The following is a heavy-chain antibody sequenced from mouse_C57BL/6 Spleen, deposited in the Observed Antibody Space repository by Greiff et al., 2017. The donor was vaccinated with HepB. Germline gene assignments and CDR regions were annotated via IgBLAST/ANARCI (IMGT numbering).Heavy chain of an antibody. CDR2: IYPGDGDT. V-gene: IGHV1-80*01. CDR3: ARYDYGGMDY. J-gene: IGHJ4*01. CDR1: GYAFSSYW. D-gene: IGHD2-4*01. Sequence: QVHVKQSGAELVKPGASVKISCKASGYAFSSYWMNWVKQRPGKGLEWIGQIYPGDGDTNYNGKFKGKATLTADKPSSTAYMQLSSLTSEDSAVYFCARYDYGGMDYWGQGTSVTVSS.